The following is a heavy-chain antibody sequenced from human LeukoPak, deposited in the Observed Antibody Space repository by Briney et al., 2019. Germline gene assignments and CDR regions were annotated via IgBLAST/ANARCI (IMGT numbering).Heavy chain of an antibody. V-gene: IGHV3-30*15. CDR3: AREKEGYYVYYYMDV. CDR1: GFTFRSYV. J-gene: IGHJ6*03. Sequence: GGSLRLSYAASGFTFRSYVMHWVRQAPGRGLDWVAVISFDGSNTYYAASVKGRFTISRDNSKSTLYLEMSSLRAEDTALYFCAREKEGYYVYYYMDVWGKGTTVTVSS. CDR2: ISFDGSNT.